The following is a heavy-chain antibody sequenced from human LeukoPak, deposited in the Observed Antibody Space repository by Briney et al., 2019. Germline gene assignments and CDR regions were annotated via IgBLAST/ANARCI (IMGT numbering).Heavy chain of an antibody. V-gene: IGHV3-74*01. CDR2: INSDGSST. J-gene: IGHJ4*02. Sequence: GRSLRLSCTPSGFTFGGDAMSWVRQAPGKGLVWVSRINSDGSSTSYADSVKGRFTISRDNAKNTLYLQMNSLRADATADYYCTNGFCGPSVDYWGQGTLVTVSS. CDR1: GFTFGGDA. CDR3: TNGFCGPSVDY. D-gene: IGHD3-10*01.